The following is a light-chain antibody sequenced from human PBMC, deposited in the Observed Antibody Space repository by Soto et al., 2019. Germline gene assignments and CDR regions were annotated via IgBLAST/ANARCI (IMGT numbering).Light chain of an antibody. CDR3: NSYTSSSTYV. Sequence: QSVLTQPASVSGSPGQSITISCTGTSSDVGGYNYVSWFQQHPGKAPKLMIYDVRNRPSGISNRFSGSKSGNTASLTISGLQAEDEADYYCNSYTSSSTYVFGTGTK. CDR1: SSDVGGYNY. V-gene: IGLV2-14*01. J-gene: IGLJ1*01. CDR2: DVR.